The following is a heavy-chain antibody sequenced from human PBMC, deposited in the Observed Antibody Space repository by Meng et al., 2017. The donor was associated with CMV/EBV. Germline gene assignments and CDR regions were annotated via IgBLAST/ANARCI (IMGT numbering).Heavy chain of an antibody. CDR3: ARVYQLGVDL. J-gene: IGHJ2*01. CDR2: IYYSGST. CDR1: GGSISSSSYY. V-gene: IGHV4-39*07. Sequence: GSLRLSCTVSGGSISSSSYYWGWIRQPPGKGLEWIGSIYYSGSTYYNPSLKSRVTISVDTSKNQFSLKLSSVTAADTAVYYCARVYQLGVDLWGRGTLVTVSS. D-gene: IGHD2-2*01.